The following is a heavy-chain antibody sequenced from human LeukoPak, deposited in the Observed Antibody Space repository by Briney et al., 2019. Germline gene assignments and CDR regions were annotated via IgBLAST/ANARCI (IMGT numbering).Heavy chain of an antibody. D-gene: IGHD3-10*01. CDR1: GFTFSHFA. CDR2: ISYEGKKN. CDR3: VRGSKIRGVIPEGEFDY. V-gene: IGHV3-30*03. Sequence: GGSLRLSCAASGFTFSHFAMHWVRQAPGKGLEWVAVISYEGKKNYYADSVKGRLTLTRDDSANTLSLQVNSLRAEDTAVYYCVRGSKIRGVIPEGEFDYWGQGTLVTVSS. J-gene: IGHJ4*02.